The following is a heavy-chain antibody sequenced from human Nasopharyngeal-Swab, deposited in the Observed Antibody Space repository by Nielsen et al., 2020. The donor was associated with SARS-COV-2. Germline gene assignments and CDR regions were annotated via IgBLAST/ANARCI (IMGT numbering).Heavy chain of an antibody. Sequence: VRQAPGKGLECVSYISSSGSTIYYADSVKGRFTISRDNAKNSLYLQMNSLRAEDTAVYYCARDEGARVLWFGELSTYYYYGMDVWGQGTTVTVSS. CDR2: ISSSGSTI. D-gene: IGHD3-10*01. CDR3: ARDEGARVLWFGELSTYYYYGMDV. J-gene: IGHJ6*02. V-gene: IGHV3-48*03.